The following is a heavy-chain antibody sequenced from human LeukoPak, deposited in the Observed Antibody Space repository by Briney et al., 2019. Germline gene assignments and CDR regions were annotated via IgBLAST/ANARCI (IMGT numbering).Heavy chain of an antibody. J-gene: IGHJ3*02. CDR1: GFTFSNYW. V-gene: IGHV3-73*01. CDR2: IRSKANSYAT. CDR3: TRQGGTYYDILTGYHAFDI. D-gene: IGHD3-9*01. Sequence: GGSLRLSCAASGFTFSNYWMSWVRQASGKGLEWVGRIRSKANSYATAYAASVKGRFTISRDDSKNTAYLQMNSLKTEDTAVYCCTRQGGTYYDILTGYHAFDIWGQGTMVTVSS.